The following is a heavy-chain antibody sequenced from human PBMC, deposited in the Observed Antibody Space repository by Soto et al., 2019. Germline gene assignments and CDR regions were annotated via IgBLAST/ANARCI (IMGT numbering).Heavy chain of an antibody. Sequence: PSETLSLTCSVFSGSISSGGYYWSWIRQHPGKGLEWIGNIYYSGRTYYKPSLKSRTIISVDMTKNHFPLRLRSVTVADTAVYYCARDAGDYGDANFDYWGQGTLVTVSS. J-gene: IGHJ4*02. CDR1: SGSISSGGYY. CDR2: IYYSGRT. D-gene: IGHD4-17*01. CDR3: ARDAGDYGDANFDY. V-gene: IGHV4-31*03.